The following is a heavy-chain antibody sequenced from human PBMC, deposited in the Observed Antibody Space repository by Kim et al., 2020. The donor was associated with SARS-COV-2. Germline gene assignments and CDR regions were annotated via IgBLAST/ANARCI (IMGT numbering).Heavy chain of an antibody. Sequence: SETLSLTCAVYGGSFSGYYWSWIRQPPGKGLEWIGEINHSGSTNYNPSLKSRVTISVDTSKNQFSLKLSSVTAADTAVYYCARGVTIFGVVIIRWFDPWGQGTLVTVSS. CDR1: GGSFSGYY. CDR2: INHSGST. J-gene: IGHJ5*02. D-gene: IGHD3-3*01. CDR3: ARGVTIFGVVIIRWFDP. V-gene: IGHV4-34*01.